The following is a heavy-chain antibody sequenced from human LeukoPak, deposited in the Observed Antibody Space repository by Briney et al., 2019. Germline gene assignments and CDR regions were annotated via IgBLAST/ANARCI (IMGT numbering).Heavy chain of an antibody. J-gene: IGHJ6*02. V-gene: IGHV3-53*01. CDR1: GFTVSSNY. Sequence: GGSLRLSCAASGFTVSSNYMSWVRQAPGKGLEWVSVIYSGGSTYYADSVKGRFTISRDNSKNTLYLQMNSLRAEDTAVYYCARVYKDIVVVPAAKHYYYYGMDVWGQGTTVTVSS. CDR2: IYSGGST. CDR3: ARVYKDIVVVPAAKHYYYYGMDV. D-gene: IGHD2-2*01.